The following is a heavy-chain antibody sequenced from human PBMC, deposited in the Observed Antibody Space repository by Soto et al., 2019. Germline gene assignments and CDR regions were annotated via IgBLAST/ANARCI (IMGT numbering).Heavy chain of an antibody. D-gene: IGHD2-21*02. J-gene: IGHJ4*02. CDR1: GYTFTAYY. CDR2: INVNSGGT. V-gene: IGHV1-2*02. CDR3: ARALSGDVFDY. Sequence: QVQLVQSGAEVKKPGASVKVSCKASGYTFTAYYIHWVRQAPGQGLEWMGWINVNSGGTNYAQKFQGRVTMTRDTSISTLYMELSRLRSDDTAVYYCARALSGDVFDYWGQGTLVTASS.